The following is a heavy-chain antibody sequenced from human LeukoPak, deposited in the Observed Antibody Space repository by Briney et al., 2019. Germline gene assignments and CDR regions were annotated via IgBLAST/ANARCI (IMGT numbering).Heavy chain of an antibody. J-gene: IGHJ4*02. D-gene: IGHD3-22*01. CDR2: IRYDENNK. Sequence: GGSLRLSCAASGFTFSSYGMHWVRQAPGKGLEWVAFIRYDENNKYYADSVKGRFAISRDNSKNTLYLQMHSLRAEDTAVYYCAKDKTYYYDDSGFDYWGQGTLVTVSS. CDR1: GFTFSSYG. V-gene: IGHV3-30*02. CDR3: AKDKTYYYDDSGFDY.